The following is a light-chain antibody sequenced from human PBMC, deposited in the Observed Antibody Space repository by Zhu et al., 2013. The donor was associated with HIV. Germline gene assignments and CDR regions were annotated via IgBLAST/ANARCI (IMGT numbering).Light chain of an antibody. CDR1: QSVSSN. CDR2: GVS. J-gene: IGKJ4*01. Sequence: EVVMTQSPATLSVSPGERGTLSCRASQSVSSNFAWYQQKPGQAPRLLIYGVSTRATGVPVRFSGSGSGTEFTLTISSLQSEDFAVYYCQQYNNWPLTFGGGTKVEIK. CDR3: QQYNNWPLT. V-gene: IGKV3-15*01.